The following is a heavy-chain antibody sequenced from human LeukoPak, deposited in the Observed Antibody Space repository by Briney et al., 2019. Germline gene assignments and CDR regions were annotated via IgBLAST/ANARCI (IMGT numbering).Heavy chain of an antibody. CDR1: GGSISSYY. V-gene: IGHV4-59*01. J-gene: IGHJ4*02. D-gene: IGHD1-26*01. CDR3: ASLYSGSYDTGSFDYFNY. CDR2: MYYSGST. Sequence: SETLSLTCTVSGGSISSYYWSWIRQPPGKGLEWIGYMYYSGSTNYNPSLKSRVTISVDTSKNQLSLKLSSVTAADTAVYYCASLYSGSYDTGSFDYFNYWGQGTLVTVSS.